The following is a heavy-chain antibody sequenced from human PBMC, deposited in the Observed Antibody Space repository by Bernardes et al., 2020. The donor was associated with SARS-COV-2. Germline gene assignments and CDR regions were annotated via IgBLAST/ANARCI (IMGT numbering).Heavy chain of an antibody. CDR2: IYYSCST. CDR1: GVSISSYY. J-gene: IGHJ4*02. V-gene: IGHV4-59*01. CDR3: ARGLRFYDSSGYYFDY. D-gene: IGHD3-22*01. Sequence: SETLSLTCTVSGVSISSYYLSCIRQPPGKGLEWIWYIYYSCSTNYNPSLKSRVTISVDTSKNQFSLKLISVTAADTAVYYCARGLRFYDSSGYYFDYWGQGTLVTVSS.